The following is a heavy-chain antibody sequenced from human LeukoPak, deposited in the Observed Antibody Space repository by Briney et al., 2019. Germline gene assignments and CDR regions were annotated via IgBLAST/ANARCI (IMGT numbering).Heavy chain of an antibody. CDR3: ASGGIDGAFDI. J-gene: IGHJ3*02. CDR2: IYYSGST. CDR1: GGSVSSGSYY. D-gene: IGHD1-26*01. Sequence: SETLSLTCTVSGGSVSSGSYYRSWIRQPPGKGLEWIGYIYYSGSTNYNPSLKSRVTISVDTSKNQFSLKLSSVTAADTAVYYCASGGIDGAFDIWGQGTMVTVSS. V-gene: IGHV4-61*01.